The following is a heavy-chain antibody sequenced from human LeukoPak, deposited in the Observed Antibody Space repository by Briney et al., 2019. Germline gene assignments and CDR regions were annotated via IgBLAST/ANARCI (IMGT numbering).Heavy chain of an antibody. CDR3: ARETWEVPFDP. CDR1: GFTFSGYS. Sequence: GGSLRLSCAASGFTFSGYSMNWVRQAPGKGLEWVSSISSSSCYIYYADSVKGRFTISRDNAKNSLYLQMNSLRAEDTAVYYCARETWEVPFDPWGQGTLVTVSS. D-gene: IGHD1-26*01. J-gene: IGHJ5*02. CDR2: ISSSSCYI. V-gene: IGHV3-21*01.